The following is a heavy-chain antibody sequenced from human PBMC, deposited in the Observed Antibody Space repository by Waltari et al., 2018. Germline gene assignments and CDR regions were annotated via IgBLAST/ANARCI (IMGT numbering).Heavy chain of an antibody. CDR2: IYHSGST. J-gene: IGHJ4*02. CDR1: GGSISSGGYY. V-gene: IGHV4-31*03. CDR3: ARGTMMGTSLIDY. Sequence: QVQLQESGPGLVTPSQTLSLTCTVSGGSISSGGYYWSWLRQHPGKGLEWIGYIYHSGSTYYNPSLKSRVTISVDRSKNQFSLKLSSVTAADTAVYYCARGTMMGTSLIDYWGQGTLVTVSS. D-gene: IGHD3-22*01.